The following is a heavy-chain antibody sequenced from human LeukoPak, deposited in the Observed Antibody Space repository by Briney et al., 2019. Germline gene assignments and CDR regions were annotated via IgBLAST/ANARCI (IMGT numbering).Heavy chain of an antibody. Sequence: GGSLRLSCAASGFTFSDYTMNWVRQAPGKGLEWVSYISSSGFSTYYAGSVKGRFTISRDNARNSLYLQMNSLAPEDTALYYCARGKRRFDYWGQGTLVSVSS. CDR1: GFTFSDYT. CDR3: ARGKRRFDY. J-gene: IGHJ4*02. CDR2: ISSSGFST. V-gene: IGHV3-11*01.